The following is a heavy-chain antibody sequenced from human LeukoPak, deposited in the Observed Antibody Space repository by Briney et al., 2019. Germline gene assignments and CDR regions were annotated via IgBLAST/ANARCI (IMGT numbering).Heavy chain of an antibody. J-gene: IGHJ4*02. V-gene: IGHV3-15*01. CDR1: GFTFSNAW. CDR3: TKDRWVPTTEKPFDH. D-gene: IGHD1-1*01. CDR2: IKSKTDGGTT. Sequence: GGSLRLSCAASGFTFSNAWMSWVRQAPGKGLEWVGRIKSKTDGGTTDYAVPVKGRFTISRDDSKNTLYLQMNSLRAEDTAVYYCTKDRWVPTTEKPFDHWGQGTLVTVSS.